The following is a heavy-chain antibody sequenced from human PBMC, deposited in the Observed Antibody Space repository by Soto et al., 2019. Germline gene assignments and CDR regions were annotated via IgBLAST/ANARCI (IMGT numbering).Heavy chain of an antibody. J-gene: IGHJ4*02. V-gene: IGHV3-30*03. CDR2: ISFEGSNK. CDR1: GFTFSDFG. D-gene: IGHD4-4*01. CDR3: ARDLTDYNYEYKFGF. Sequence: GGSLRLSCAASGFTFSDFGMHWVRQSPGKGLEWVAVISFEGSNKYFAESVKGRFTISRDDSKNTVYLQMNSLRPEDTAVYFCARDLTDYNYEYKFGFWGQGTLVTVSS.